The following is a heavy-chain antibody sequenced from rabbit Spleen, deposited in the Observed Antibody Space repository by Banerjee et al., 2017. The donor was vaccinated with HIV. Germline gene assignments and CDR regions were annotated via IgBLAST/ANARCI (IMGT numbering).Heavy chain of an antibody. D-gene: IGHD6-1*01. J-gene: IGHJ3*01. V-gene: IGHV1S45*01. Sequence: QEQLVESGGGLVKPGASLTLTCRASGFSLINKVVMCWVRQAPGKGLEWIGCINTESGNTAYARWAKGRFTVSKTSSTTVTLQLDSLTAADTATYFCARAENFDRYATDLGLWGQGTLVTVS. CDR2: INTESGNT. CDR1: GFSLINKVV. CDR3: ARAENFDRYATDLGL.